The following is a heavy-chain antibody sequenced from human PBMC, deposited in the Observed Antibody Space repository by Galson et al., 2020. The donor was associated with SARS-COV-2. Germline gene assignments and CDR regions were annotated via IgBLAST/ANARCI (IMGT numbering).Heavy chain of an antibody. CDR1: GFTFSSYA. CDR3: VLRIVVVPAALLDAFDI. D-gene: IGHD2-2*01. J-gene: IGHJ3*02. V-gene: IGHV3-64D*06. CDR2: ISSNGGST. Sequence: GGSLRLSCSASGFTFSSYAIHWVRQAPGKGLEYVSAISSNGGSTYYADSVKGRFTISRDNSKNTLYLQMSSLRAEDTAVYYCVLRIVVVPAALLDAFDIWGQGTMVTVSS.